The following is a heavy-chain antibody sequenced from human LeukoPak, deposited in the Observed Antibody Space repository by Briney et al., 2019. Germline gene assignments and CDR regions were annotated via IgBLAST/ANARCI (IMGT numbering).Heavy chain of an antibody. CDR3: ARDVGFGGYSRGIFDY. V-gene: IGHV3-21*01. CDR1: GFTFSSYS. D-gene: IGHD3-10*01. Sequence: PGGSLRLSCAASGFTFSSYSMNWVRQAPGKGLEWVSAISGSGGSTYYADSVKGRFTISRDNAKNSLYLQMSSLKAEDTAVYYCARDVGFGGYSRGIFDYWGQGTLVTVSS. CDR2: ISGSGGST. J-gene: IGHJ4*02.